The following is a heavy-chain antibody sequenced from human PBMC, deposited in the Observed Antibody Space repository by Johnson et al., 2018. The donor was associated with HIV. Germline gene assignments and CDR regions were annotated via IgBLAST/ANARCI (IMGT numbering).Heavy chain of an antibody. D-gene: IGHD5-24*01. V-gene: IGHV3-30*18. CDR1: GFTFSSYG. CDR2: ISYDGSNK. Sequence: QEQLVESGGGVVQPGRSLRLSCAASGFTFSSYGMHWVRQAPGKGLEWVAVISYDGSNKYYADYVKGRFTISRDNSKNTLYLQMNSLRAEDTAVYYCAKLRDGYGRDAFDIWGQGTMVTVSS. J-gene: IGHJ3*02. CDR3: AKLRDGYGRDAFDI.